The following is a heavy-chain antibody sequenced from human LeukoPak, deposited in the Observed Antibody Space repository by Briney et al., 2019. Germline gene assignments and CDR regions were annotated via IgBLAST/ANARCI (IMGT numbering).Heavy chain of an antibody. D-gene: IGHD3-10*01. CDR3: AKATREATVASFFGY. J-gene: IGHJ4*02. V-gene: IGHV3-23*01. Sequence: GGSLRLSCAASGFTFSSYAMIWVRQAPGKGLGWVSSVSSGGGSTYYADSVKGRFTISRDISKSTVYLQMNSLRVEDTAVYYCAKATREATVASFFGYWGQGTLVTVSS. CDR2: VSSGGGST. CDR1: GFTFSSYA.